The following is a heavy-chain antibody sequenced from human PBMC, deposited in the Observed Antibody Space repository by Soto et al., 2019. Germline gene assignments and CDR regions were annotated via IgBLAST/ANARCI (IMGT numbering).Heavy chain of an antibody. V-gene: IGHV3-30-3*01. Sequence: LRLSCAASGFTFSSYAMHWVRQAPGKGLEWVAVISYDGSNKYYADSVKGRFTISRDNSKNTLYLQMNSLRAEDTAVYYCARSSHDAFDIWGQGTMVTVSS. CDR1: GFTFSSYA. J-gene: IGHJ3*02. CDR2: ISYDGSNK. CDR3: ARSSHDAFDI.